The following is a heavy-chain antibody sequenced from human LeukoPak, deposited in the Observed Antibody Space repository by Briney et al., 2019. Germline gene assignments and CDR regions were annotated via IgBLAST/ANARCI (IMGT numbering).Heavy chain of an antibody. CDR2: ISHHGSDQ. V-gene: IGHV3-30*04. J-gene: IGHJ4*02. CDR1: GVTFSNLA. D-gene: IGHD2-15*01. Sequence: GGSLRLSCAASGVTFSNLAMHWVRQAPGKGLEWVAVISHHGSDQFYADSVKGRFTISRDNSKNTLFLQMNSLGAEDTAVYYCAAQPCSVGRCYLDYWGQGTLVTVSS. CDR3: AAQPCSVGRCYLDY.